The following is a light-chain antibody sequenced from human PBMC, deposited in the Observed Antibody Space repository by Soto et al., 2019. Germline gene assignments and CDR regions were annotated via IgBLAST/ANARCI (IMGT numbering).Light chain of an antibody. V-gene: IGKV1-8*01. CDR3: QQYYLYPRT. CDR2: AAS. CDR1: QGISSF. J-gene: IGKJ1*01. Sequence: IRMTQSPSSFSASTGDRVTITCRASQGISSFLAWYQQKSGKAPKLLMYAASTLQSGVPSRFSGSESGTEFTLTISSLQSEDFAPYYCQQYYLYPRTFGQGTKVEIK.